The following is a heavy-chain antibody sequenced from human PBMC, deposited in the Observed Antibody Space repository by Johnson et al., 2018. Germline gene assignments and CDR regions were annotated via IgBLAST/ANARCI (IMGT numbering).Heavy chain of an antibody. CDR2: IRSKAYGGTT. J-gene: IGHJ6*02. V-gene: IGHV3-49*05. CDR1: GFTFGDYA. CDR3: TRDSPYSSSWGDYYYYGMDV. Sequence: EVQLVESGGGLVKPGRSLRLSCTASGFTFGDYAMSWFRQAPGKGLEWVGFIRSKAYGGTTEYAASVKGRFTISRDDSKSIAYLQMNSLKTEDTAVYYCTRDSPYSSSWGDYYYYGMDVWGQGTTVTVSS. D-gene: IGHD6-13*01.